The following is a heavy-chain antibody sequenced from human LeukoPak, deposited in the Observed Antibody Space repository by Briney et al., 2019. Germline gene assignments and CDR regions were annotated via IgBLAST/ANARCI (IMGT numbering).Heavy chain of an antibody. J-gene: IGHJ4*02. CDR1: GFIFSDYE. CDR3: ARGALHVFDY. V-gene: IGHV3-48*03. D-gene: IGHD3-10*02. CDR2: ISTSGSTA. Sequence: GGSLRLSCAASGFIFSDYEINWVRQAPGKGLEWVSCISTSGSTAYYADSVKGRFTISRDNAKNSLFLPMNSLTAEDTAVYYCARGALHVFDYWGQGTPVTVSS.